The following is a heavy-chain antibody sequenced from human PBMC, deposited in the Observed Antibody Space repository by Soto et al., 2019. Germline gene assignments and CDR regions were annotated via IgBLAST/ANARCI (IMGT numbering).Heavy chain of an antibody. D-gene: IGHD3-16*01. CDR1: GGSISSGGYY. CDR2: IYYSGST. V-gene: IGHV4-31*03. Sequence: SETLSLTCTVSGGSISSGGYYWSWIRQHPGKGLEWIGYIYYSGSTYYNPSLKSRVTISVDTSKNQFSLKLSSVTAAETAVYYCASGNMITFGGAPFDYWGQGTLVTVSS. J-gene: IGHJ4*02. CDR3: ASGNMITFGGAPFDY.